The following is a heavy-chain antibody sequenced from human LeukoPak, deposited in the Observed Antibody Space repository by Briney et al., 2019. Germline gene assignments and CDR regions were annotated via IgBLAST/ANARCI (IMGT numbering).Heavy chain of an antibody. Sequence: SVKVSCKASGGTFSSYAISWVRQAPGQGLEWMGGIIPIFGIANYAQKFQGRVTITADESTSTAYMELSSLRSEDTAVYYCARDPYDILTGYYLDFGHWGQGTLVTVSS. CDR2: IIPIFGIA. D-gene: IGHD3-9*01. CDR3: ARDPYDILTGYYLDFGH. V-gene: IGHV1-69*01. CDR1: GGTFSSYA. J-gene: IGHJ4*02.